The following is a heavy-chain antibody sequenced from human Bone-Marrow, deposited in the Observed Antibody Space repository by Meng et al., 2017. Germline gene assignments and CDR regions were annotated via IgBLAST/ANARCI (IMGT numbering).Heavy chain of an antibody. Sequence: QVQVQQWGAGLLKLSETLPSTCAFYGGSFSAYDWSWIRQPPGKGLEWLGQINHSGSTNDNPSLKSRVTISIDTSRNQLSLKLSSVTAADTAVYYCRLAYCMGDCVDYWGQGTLVTVSS. CDR1: GGSFSAYD. V-gene: IGHV4-34*01. J-gene: IGHJ4*02. CDR3: RLAYCMGDCVDY. CDR2: INHSGST. D-gene: IGHD2-21*01.